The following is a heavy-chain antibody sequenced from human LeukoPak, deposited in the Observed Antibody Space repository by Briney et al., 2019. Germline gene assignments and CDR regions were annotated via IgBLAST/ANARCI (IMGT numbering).Heavy chain of an antibody. Sequence: ASLKVSCKASGYTFTSHGISWVRQAPGQGLEWMGWISAYNGNTNYAQKLQGRVTMTTDTSTITAYMELRSLRSGDTAVYYCARDTENSGYEYYYYGIDVWGQGTTVTVSS. J-gene: IGHJ6*02. CDR1: GYTFTSHG. CDR3: ARDTENSGYEYYYYGIDV. CDR2: ISAYNGNT. V-gene: IGHV1-18*01. D-gene: IGHD5-12*01.